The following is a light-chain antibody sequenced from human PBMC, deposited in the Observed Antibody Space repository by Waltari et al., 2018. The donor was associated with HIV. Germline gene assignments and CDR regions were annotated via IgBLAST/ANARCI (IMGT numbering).Light chain of an antibody. CDR3: ATWDDSLSGPV. J-gene: IGLJ3*02. CDR2: RSN. CDR1: SSNIGSNY. V-gene: IGLV1-47*01. Sequence: QSVLTQPPSASGTPGQRVAISCSGSSSNIGSNYVYWYQQLPGTAPKVLIYRSNQRPSRVPDRFSGSKSGTSASLAISALRSEDEADYYCATWDDSLSGPVFGGGTKLTVL.